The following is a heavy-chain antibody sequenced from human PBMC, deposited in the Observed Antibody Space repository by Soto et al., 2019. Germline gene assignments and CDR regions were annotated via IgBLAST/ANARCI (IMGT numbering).Heavy chain of an antibody. CDR1: GGTFSSYA. CDR3: ARRGSSSSCGFDP. J-gene: IGHJ5*02. V-gene: IGHV1-69*12. D-gene: IGHD6-6*01. Sequence: QVQLVQSGAEVKKHGSSVKVSCKASGGTFSSYAISWVRQAPGQGLEWMGGIIPIFGTANYAQKFQGRVTITADEPTSTADMERSSLRSEDTAVYYCARRGSSSSCGFDPWGQGTLVTVSS. CDR2: IIPIFGTA.